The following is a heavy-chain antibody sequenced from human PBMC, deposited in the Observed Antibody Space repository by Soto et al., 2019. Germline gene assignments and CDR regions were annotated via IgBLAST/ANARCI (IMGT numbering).Heavy chain of an antibody. CDR1: GGTFSSSP. CDR3: AMIEYSSGSDY. Sequence: GASVKVSCKASGGTFSSSPIAWVRQAPGQGLEWVGGIMPIFGTTKYAQNFRDRVTIYADESTSTAYMELSSLRFEDTAVYYCAMIEYSSGSDYWGQGTLVTVSS. D-gene: IGHD6-19*01. CDR2: IMPIFGTT. V-gene: IGHV1-69*13. J-gene: IGHJ4*02.